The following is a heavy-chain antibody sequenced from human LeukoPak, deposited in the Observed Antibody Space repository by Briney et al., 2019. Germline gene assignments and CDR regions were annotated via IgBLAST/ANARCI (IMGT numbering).Heavy chain of an antibody. Sequence: PSETLSLTCTVSGGSLTGHYWTWIRQSPGKGLEWIGFVYDNGNTNYNSSLQSRVTMSVDTSTNQLSLKMTSVTAADTAIYYCARVFRGVVTSNWFDPWGQGTLVTVSS. J-gene: IGHJ5*02. V-gene: IGHV4-59*11. CDR3: ARVFRGVVTSNWFDP. CDR2: VYDNGNT. D-gene: IGHD2-21*02. CDR1: GGSLTGHY.